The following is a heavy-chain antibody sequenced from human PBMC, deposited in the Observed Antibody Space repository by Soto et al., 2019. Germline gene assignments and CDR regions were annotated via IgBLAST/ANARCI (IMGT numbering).Heavy chain of an antibody. CDR3: ARGPGGPDGPGDY. D-gene: IGHD2-15*01. Sequence: QVPLVQSGAEVKQPGASVKVSCKASGYTFTSYAMHWVRQAPGQRLEWMGWINAGNGNTKYSQKFQGRVTITRDTSASTAYMELSNLRSEDTAVYYCARGPGGPDGPGDYWGQGTLVTVSS. CDR1: GYTFTSYA. CDR2: INAGNGNT. V-gene: IGHV1-3*01. J-gene: IGHJ4*02.